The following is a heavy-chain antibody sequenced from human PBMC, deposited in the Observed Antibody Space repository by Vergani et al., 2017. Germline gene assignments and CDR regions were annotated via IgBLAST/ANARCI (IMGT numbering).Heavy chain of an antibody. CDR3: ARDYTAYCGGDFDAFDI. D-gene: IGHD2-21*02. J-gene: IGHJ3*02. CDR2: IIPIFGTA. Sequence: QVQLVQSGAEVKKPGSSVKVSCKASGGTFSSYDISWVRQAPGQGLEWMGRIIPIFGTANYAQKFQGRVTITADESTSTAYMELSSLRSQDTAVYYFARDYTAYCGGDFDAFDIWGQGTMVTVSS. V-gene: IGHV1-69*13. CDR1: GGTFSSYD.